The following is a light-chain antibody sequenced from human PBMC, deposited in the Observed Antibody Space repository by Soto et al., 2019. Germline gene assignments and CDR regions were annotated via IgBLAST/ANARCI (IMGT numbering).Light chain of an antibody. CDR1: QSVSRR. CDR2: GAS. Sequence: VLTRSTCTLSFSLGGGVTLSCRASQSVSRRLAWYQQKPGQAPRLLMHGASNRATGIPARFSGSGSGTHFTLTISSLEPEDFAVYYCQQRTIWPPVTFGQGTRLEIK. V-gene: IGKV3-11*01. CDR3: QQRTIWPPVT. J-gene: IGKJ5*01.